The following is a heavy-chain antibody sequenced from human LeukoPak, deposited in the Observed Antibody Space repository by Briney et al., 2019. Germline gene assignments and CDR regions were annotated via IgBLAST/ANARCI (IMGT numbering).Heavy chain of an antibody. CDR1: GYSISSGYY. CDR3: ARGRIAAAQKYFQH. Sequence: PSETLSLTCAVSGYSISSGYYWGWIRQPPGKGLEWIGSIYHSGSTYYNPSLKSRVTISVDTSKNQFSLKLSSVTAADTAVYYCARGRIAAAQKYFQHWGQGTLVTVSS. CDR2: IYHSGST. J-gene: IGHJ1*01. V-gene: IGHV4-38-2*01. D-gene: IGHD6-13*01.